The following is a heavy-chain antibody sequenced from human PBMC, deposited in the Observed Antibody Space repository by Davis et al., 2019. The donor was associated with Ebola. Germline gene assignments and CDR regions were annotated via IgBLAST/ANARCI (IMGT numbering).Heavy chain of an antibody. J-gene: IGHJ6*02. CDR2: IYSGGST. D-gene: IGHD6-19*01. V-gene: IGHV3-53*04. CDR3: ARARTWGSGWSYYYYGMDV. CDR1: GFTVSSNY. Sequence: GESLKISCAASGFTVSSNYMSWVRQAPGKGLEWVSVIYSGGSTYYADSVKGRFTISRHNSKNTLYLQMNSLRAEDTAVYYCARARTWGSGWSYYYYGMDVWGQGTTVTVSS.